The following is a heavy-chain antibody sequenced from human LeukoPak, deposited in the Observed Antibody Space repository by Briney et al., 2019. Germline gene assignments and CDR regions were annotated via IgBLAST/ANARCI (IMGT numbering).Heavy chain of an antibody. J-gene: IGHJ4*02. D-gene: IGHD5-24*01. CDR2: IYHSGST. CDR3: TRDRRDGYNYVDY. CDR1: GYSISSGYY. V-gene: IGHV4-38-2*02. Sequence: SETLSLTCAVSGYSISSGYYWGWIRQPPGQGLEWIGSIYHSGSTYYNPSLKSRVTISVDTSKNQFSLKLNSVTAADTAVYYCTRDRRDGYNYVDYWGQGTLVTVSS.